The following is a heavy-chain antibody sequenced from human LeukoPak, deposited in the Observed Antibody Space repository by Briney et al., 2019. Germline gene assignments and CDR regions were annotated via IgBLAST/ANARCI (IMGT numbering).Heavy chain of an antibody. Sequence: PSETLSLTCTVSGGSISSGGYYWSWIRQHPGKGLEWIGYIYYSGSTYYNPSLKSRVTISVDTSKNQLSLKLSSVTAADTAVYYCARFVDTVVDYWGQGTLVTVSS. CDR2: IYYSGST. CDR3: ARFVDTVVDY. J-gene: IGHJ4*02. V-gene: IGHV4-31*03. CDR1: GGSISSGGYY. D-gene: IGHD5-18*01.